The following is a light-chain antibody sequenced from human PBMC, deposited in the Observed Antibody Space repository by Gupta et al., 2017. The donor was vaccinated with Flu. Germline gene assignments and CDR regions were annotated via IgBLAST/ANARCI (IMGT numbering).Light chain of an antibody. CDR1: SSDVGKGNL. Sequence: SITISGTGTSSDVGKGNLVSWYQQQPGKASKLIIYEVNTGPAYIPPRFSGSKSGSTASLTISGRQAEEEAEYYCCADSDDNTVVFGGGTSLTVL. V-gene: IGLV2-23*02. CDR3: CADSDDNTVV. CDR2: EVN. J-gene: IGLJ2*01.